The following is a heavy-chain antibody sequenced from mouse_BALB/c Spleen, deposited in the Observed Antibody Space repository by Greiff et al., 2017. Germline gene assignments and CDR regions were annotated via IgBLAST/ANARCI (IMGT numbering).Heavy chain of an antibody. J-gene: IGHJ3*01. D-gene: IGHD2-10*02. Sequence: QVQLQQSGAELVRPGASVTLSCKASGYTFTDYEMHWVKQTPVHGLEWIGAIDPETGGTAYNQKFKGKATLTADKSSSTAYMELRSLTSEDSAVYYCTRGYGKAWFAYWGQGTLVTVSA. V-gene: IGHV1-15*01. CDR2: IDPETGGT. CDR1: GYTFTDYE. CDR3: TRGYGKAWFAY.